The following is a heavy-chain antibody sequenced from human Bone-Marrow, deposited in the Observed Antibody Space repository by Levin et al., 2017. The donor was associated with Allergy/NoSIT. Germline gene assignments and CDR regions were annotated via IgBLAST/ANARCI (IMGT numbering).Heavy chain of an antibody. CDR2: IYPSGRG. J-gene: IGHJ4*02. Sequence: SQTLSLTCSVSGGSVSSNRYYWSWVRQPPGKGLEWIGIIYPSGRGDYNPSLGSRVIMSVDPSTNLFSLSLTSVTAADTAFYYCARDRLMDYQAGRIAGDKWGQGTLVTVSS. CDR1: GGSVSSNRYY. CDR3: ARDRLMDYQAGRIAGDK. D-gene: IGHD2-8*01. V-gene: IGHV4-39*07.